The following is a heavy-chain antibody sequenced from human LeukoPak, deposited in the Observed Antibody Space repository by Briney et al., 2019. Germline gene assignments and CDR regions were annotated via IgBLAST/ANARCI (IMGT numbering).Heavy chain of an antibody. J-gene: IGHJ4*02. CDR3: ARAPAGRDGYNFNY. CDR2: IIPIFGTA. D-gene: IGHD5-24*01. Sequence: SVKVSSKASGGTFSSYAISWVRQAPGQGLEWMGGIIPIFGTANYAQKFQGRVTITADESTSTAYMELSSLRSEDTAVYYCARAPAGRDGYNFNYWGQGTLVTVSS. V-gene: IGHV1-69*01. CDR1: GGTFSSYA.